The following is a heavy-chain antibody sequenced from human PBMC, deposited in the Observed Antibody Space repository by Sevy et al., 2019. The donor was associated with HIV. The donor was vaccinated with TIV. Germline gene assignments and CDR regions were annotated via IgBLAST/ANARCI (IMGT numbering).Heavy chain of an antibody. CDR1: DGSFSGYY. Sequence: SETLSLTCAVHDGSFSGYYWNWIRQLPGKGLEWIGEINESGITYYNPSLKSRVTISVDTSKKQFSLKLNSVTAADTAVYFCAQSPPVVVVPGAPSWFDPWGHGTLVTVSS. CDR3: AQSPPVVVVPGAPSWFDP. J-gene: IGHJ5*02. V-gene: IGHV4-34*01. CDR2: INESGIT. D-gene: IGHD2-2*01.